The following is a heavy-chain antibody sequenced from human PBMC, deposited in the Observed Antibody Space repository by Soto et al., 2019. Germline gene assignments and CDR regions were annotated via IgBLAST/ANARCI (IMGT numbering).Heavy chain of an antibody. J-gene: IGHJ4*02. V-gene: IGHV3-23*01. CDR1: GFTFSSYA. Sequence: GGSLRLSCAASGFTFSSYAMSWVRQAPGKGLEWVSAISGSGGSTYYADSVRGRFTISRDNSKNTLYLQMNSLGAEDTAVYYCAKVEFAMWFHLYYFAYWGQGTLVTVSS. CDR3: AKVEFAMWFHLYYFAY. CDR2: ISGSGGST. D-gene: IGHD2-21*01.